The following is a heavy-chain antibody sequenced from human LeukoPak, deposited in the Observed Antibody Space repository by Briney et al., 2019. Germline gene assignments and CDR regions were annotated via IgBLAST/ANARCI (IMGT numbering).Heavy chain of an antibody. CDR2: IYSGGST. J-gene: IGHJ4*02. Sequence: GGSLRLSCAASGFTVSSNYMSWVRQAPGKGLEWVSVIYSGGSTYYADSVKGRFTISRDNSKNTLYLQMNSLRAEDTAVYYCARDDPGLDSSGYAHWGQGTLVIVSS. CDR3: ARDDPGLDSSGYAH. V-gene: IGHV3-53*01. CDR1: GFTVSSNY. D-gene: IGHD3-22*01.